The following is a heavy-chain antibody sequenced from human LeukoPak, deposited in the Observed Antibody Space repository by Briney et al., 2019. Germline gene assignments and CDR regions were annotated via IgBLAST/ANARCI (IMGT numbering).Heavy chain of an antibody. V-gene: IGHV3-23*01. Sequence: PGGSLRLSCAASGFTFSSHAMSWVRQAPGKGLEWVSAISGSGGSTYYGDSVKGRFTISRDNSKNTLYLQMDSLRAEDTAVYYCAKDGPVNRDHYSPFDVWGQGTLVTVSS. J-gene: IGHJ4*01. CDR1: GFTFSSHA. D-gene: IGHD4-11*01. CDR3: AKDGPVNRDHYSPFDV. CDR2: ISGSGGST.